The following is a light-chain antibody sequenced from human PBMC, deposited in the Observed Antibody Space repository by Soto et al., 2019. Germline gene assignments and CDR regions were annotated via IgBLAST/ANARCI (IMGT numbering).Light chain of an antibody. CDR1: QSVLYSSDNKNY. J-gene: IGKJ4*01. CDR3: QQYYSTPLT. Sequence: DFVMTQSPDSLAVSLGERATINCRSSQSVLYSSDNKNYFAWYQQKPGRPPKLIIYWASTRESGVPDRFSGSGSGTDFTLTISSLQAEDVAVYYCQQYYSTPLTFGGGTKVDIK. CDR2: WAS. V-gene: IGKV4-1*01.